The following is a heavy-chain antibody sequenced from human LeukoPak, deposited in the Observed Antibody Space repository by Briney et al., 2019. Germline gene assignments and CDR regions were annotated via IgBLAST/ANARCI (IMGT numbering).Heavy chain of an antibody. CDR3: ARGEIVAVAGTTGGYYYYGMDV. CDR2: XIPIFGTA. V-gene: IGHV1-69*01. Sequence: ASVKVSCKASGGTFSSYAMSWVRQAPGQGLEWXXXXIPIFGTANYAQKFQGRVTITADESTSTAYMELSSLRSEDTAVYYCARGEIVAVAGTTGGYYYYGMDVWGKGPTVTVSS. CDR1: GGTFSSYA. D-gene: IGHD6-19*01. J-gene: IGHJ6*04.